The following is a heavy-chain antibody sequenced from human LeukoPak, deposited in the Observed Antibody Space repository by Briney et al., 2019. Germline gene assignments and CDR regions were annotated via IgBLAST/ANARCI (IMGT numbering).Heavy chain of an antibody. CDR3: ARCYYDSSGYYLSGYYYYMDV. J-gene: IGHJ6*03. V-gene: IGHV4-34*01. CDR1: GGSFSGYY. Sequence: SETLSLTCAVYGGSFSGYYWSWIRQPPGKGLEWIGEINHSGSTNYDPSLKSRVTISVDTSKNQFSLKLSSVTAADTAVYYCARCYYDSSGYYLSGYYYYMDVWGKGTTVTVSS. D-gene: IGHD3-22*01. CDR2: INHSGST.